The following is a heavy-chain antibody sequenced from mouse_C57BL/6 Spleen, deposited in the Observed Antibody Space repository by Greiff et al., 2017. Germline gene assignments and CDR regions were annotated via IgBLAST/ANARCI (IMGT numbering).Heavy chain of an antibody. J-gene: IGHJ1*03. D-gene: IGHD2-4*01. CDR2: IYPGDGDT. V-gene: IGHV1-80*01. CDR1: GYAFSSYW. CDR3: ARNYDVYFDV. Sequence: VQLQESGAELVKPGASVKISCKASGYAFSSYWMNWVKQRPGKGLEWIGQIYPGDGDTNYNGKFKGKATLTADKSSSTAYMQLSSLTSEDAAVYFCARNYDVYFDVWGTGTTVTVSS.